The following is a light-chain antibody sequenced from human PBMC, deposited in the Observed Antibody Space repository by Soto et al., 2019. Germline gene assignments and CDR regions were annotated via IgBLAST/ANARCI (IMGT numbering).Light chain of an antibody. J-gene: IGKJ4*01. CDR3: HQYGSSPPT. Sequence: EIVLTQSPGTLSLSPGDRATLSCRASQSVTSSYLAWYQHKPGQAPRLLIYAASRRATGIPDRFTGSGSGTDFTLTISRLGPDDFAVYYCHQYGSSPPTFGGGTKVEIK. CDR1: QSVTSSY. V-gene: IGKV3-20*01. CDR2: AAS.